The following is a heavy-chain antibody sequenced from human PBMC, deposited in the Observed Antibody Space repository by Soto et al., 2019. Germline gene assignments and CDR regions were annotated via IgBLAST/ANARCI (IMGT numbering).Heavy chain of an antibody. J-gene: IGHJ4*02. CDR1: GGSISSYY. D-gene: IGHD4-17*01. Sequence: SETLSLTCTVSGGSISSYYWSWIRQPPGKGLEWIGYIYYSGSTNYNPSLKSRVTISVDTSKNQFSLKLSSVTAADTAVYYCARSAYGDYLFDYWGQGTLVTVSS. CDR2: IYYSGST. CDR3: ARSAYGDYLFDY. V-gene: IGHV4-59*01.